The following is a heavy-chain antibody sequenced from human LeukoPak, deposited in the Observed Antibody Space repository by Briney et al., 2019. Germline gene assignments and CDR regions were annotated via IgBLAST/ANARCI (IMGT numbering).Heavy chain of an antibody. D-gene: IGHD2-2*01. CDR3: ARGGRQLLSTAFDI. CDR1: GFTFSSYS. J-gene: IGHJ3*02. CDR2: ISSSGSYI. V-gene: IGHV3-21*01. Sequence: GGSLRLSCAASGFTFSSYSMNWVRQAPGKGLEWVSSISSSGSYIYYADSVKGRFTISRDNAKDSLYLQMNSLRAEDTAVYYCARGGRQLLSTAFDIWGQGTMVTVSS.